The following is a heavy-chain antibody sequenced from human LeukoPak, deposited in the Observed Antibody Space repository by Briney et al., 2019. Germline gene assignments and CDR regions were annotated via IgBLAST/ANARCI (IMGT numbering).Heavy chain of an antibody. CDR3: ASSIAYCGGDCYHDAFDI. J-gene: IGHJ3*02. CDR2: IWFDGSNK. Sequence: GGSLRLSCAASGFTFSSYGMHWVRQAPGKGLEWVAVIWFDGSNKYYADSVKGRFTISRDNSKNTLYLQMNSLRAEDTAVYYCASSIAYCGGDCYHDAFDIWGQGTMVTVSS. CDR1: GFTFSSYG. D-gene: IGHD2-21*02. V-gene: IGHV3-33*01.